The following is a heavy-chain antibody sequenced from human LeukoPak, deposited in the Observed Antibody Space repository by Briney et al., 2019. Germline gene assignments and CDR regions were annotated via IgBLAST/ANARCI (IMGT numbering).Heavy chain of an antibody. CDR3: ASHFGRGPTGKTLRYYYYYMDV. V-gene: IGHV1-2*02. J-gene: IGHJ6*03. CDR1: GYTFTGYY. Sequence: ASVKVSCKASGYTFTGYYMHWVRQAPGQGLEWMGWINPNSGGTNYAQKFQGRVTMTRDTSISTAYMELSRLRSDDTAVYYCASHFGRGPTGKTLRYYYYYMDVWGKGTTVTVSS. CDR2: INPNSGGT. D-gene: IGHD1-1*01.